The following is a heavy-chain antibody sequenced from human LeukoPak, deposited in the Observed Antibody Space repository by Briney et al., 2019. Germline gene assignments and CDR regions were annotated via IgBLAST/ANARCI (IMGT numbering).Heavy chain of an antibody. J-gene: IGHJ4*02. CDR2: IYYSGST. D-gene: IGHD3-22*01. CDR3: ASGVRYDSSGYYRY. CDR1: GGCISSYY. V-gene: IGHV4-59*01. Sequence: PSETLGVTCTGSGGCISSYYWSWIRQPPGKGLEWIGYIYYSGSTNYNPSLKSRVTISVDTSKNQFSLKLSSVTAADTAVYYCASGVRYDSSGYYRYWGQGTLVTVSS.